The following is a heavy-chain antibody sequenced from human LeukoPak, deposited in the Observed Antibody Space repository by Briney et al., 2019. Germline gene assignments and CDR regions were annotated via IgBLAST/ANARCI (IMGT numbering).Heavy chain of an antibody. CDR2: IHYSGST. J-gene: IGHJ4*02. CDR3: ARVSFGGYSYGYVDF. CDR1: GGSINNSPYS. D-gene: IGHD5-18*01. Sequence: PSETLSLTCTVSGGSINNSPYSWGWIRQPPGKGLEWIGTIHYSGSTYYNPSLKSRVTISVDTSKNQFSLRLSSVTATDTAVYYCARVSFGGYSYGYVDFWGQGTLVTVSS. V-gene: IGHV4-39*01.